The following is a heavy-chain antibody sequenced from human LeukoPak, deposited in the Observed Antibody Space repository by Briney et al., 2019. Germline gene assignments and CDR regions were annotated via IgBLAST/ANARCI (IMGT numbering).Heavy chain of an antibody. CDR2: IGTAGDT. J-gene: IGHJ4*02. Sequence: GGSLRLSCAACGFTFSSYDMHWVRQATGKGLEWVSAIGTAGDTYYPGSVKGQFTISRDNSKNTLYLQMNSLRAEDTAVYYCAKTIQWPYYFDYWGQGTLVTVSS. D-gene: IGHD6-19*01. CDR3: AKTIQWPYYFDY. CDR1: GFTFSSYD. V-gene: IGHV3-13*03.